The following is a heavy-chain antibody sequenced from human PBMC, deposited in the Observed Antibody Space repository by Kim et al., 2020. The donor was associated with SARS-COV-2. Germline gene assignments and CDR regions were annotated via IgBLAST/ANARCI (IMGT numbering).Heavy chain of an antibody. V-gene: IGHV3-72*01. D-gene: IGHD1-26*01. CDR1: GFTFSDHY. Sequence: GGSLRLSCAASGFTFSDHYMDWVRQAPGKGLEWVGVTRNKANSYTTEYAASVKGRFTISRDASKNSLYLQMNSLKTEDTAVYFCVRVSGGRYDYDYWGQGTLVTVSS. J-gene: IGHJ4*02. CDR3: VRVSGGRYDYDY. CDR2: TRNKANSYTT.